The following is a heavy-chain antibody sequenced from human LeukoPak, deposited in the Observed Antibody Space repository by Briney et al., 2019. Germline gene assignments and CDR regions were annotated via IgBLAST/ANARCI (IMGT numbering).Heavy chain of an antibody. CDR1: GFTFSSYA. D-gene: IGHD6-19*01. CDR3: AKGSGGWYPLYYFDY. CDR2: ISGSGGST. J-gene: IGHJ4*02. V-gene: IGHV3-23*01. Sequence: GGSLRLSCAASGFTFSSYAMSWVRQAPGKGLEWVSAISGSGGSTYYADSVKGRFTISRDNSKNTLYLQINSLRAEDTAVYYCAKGSGGWYPLYYFDYWGQGTLVTVSS.